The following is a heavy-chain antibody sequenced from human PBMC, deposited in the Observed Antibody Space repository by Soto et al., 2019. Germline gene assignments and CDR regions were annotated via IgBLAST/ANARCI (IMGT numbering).Heavy chain of an antibody. CDR3: ARAIIVVVPAAMSSYYYYYYMDV. Sequence: QSQTLSLTCAISGDSVSSNSAAWNWIRQSPSRGLEWLGRTYYRSKWYNDYAVSVKSRITINPDTSKNQFSLQLNSVTPEDTAVYYCARAIIVVVPAAMSSYYYYYYMDVWGKGTTVTVSS. CDR2: TYYRSKWYN. J-gene: IGHJ6*03. D-gene: IGHD2-2*01. CDR1: GDSVSSNSAA. V-gene: IGHV6-1*01.